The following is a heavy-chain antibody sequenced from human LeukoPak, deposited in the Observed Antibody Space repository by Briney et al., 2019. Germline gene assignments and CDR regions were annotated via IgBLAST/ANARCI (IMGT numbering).Heavy chain of an antibody. D-gene: IGHD3-10*01. CDR2: ISDSSGRT. J-gene: IGHJ4*02. Sequence: GGSLRLSCAASGFTFSSYAMSWVRQAPGKGLEWVAGISDSSGRTNYADSVQGRFTIARDNSKNTLYLQMNSLRAEDTAVYFCAKRGVVIRVILVGFHKEAYYFDSWGQGALVTVSS. V-gene: IGHV3-23*01. CDR3: AKRGVVIRVILVGFHKEAYYFDS. CDR1: GFTFSSYA.